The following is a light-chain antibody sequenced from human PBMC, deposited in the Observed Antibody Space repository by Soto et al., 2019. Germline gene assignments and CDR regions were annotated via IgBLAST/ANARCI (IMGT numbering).Light chain of an antibody. CDR3: MLSYSGAWV. J-gene: IGLJ3*02. V-gene: IGLV7-46*01. CDR2: DTN. Sequence: QAVVTQEPSLTVSPGGTVTLTCDSSAGAVTSGHYPYWFQQEPGQAPRTLIYDTNNKHPWTPARFSGSLLGGKAALTLSGAQPEDEADYYCMLSYSGAWVFGGGTQLTVL. CDR1: AGAVTSGHY.